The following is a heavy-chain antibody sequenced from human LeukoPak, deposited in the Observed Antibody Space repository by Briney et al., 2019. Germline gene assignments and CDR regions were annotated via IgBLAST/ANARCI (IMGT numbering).Heavy chain of an antibody. J-gene: IGHJ4*02. CDR3: ARLSGDFWSGYYTPADY. V-gene: IGHV4-39*01. D-gene: IGHD3-3*01. CDR1: GGSISSYY. Sequence: SETLSLTCTVSGGSISSYYWGWIRQPPGKGLEWIGSIYYSGSTYYNPSLKSRVTISVDTSKNQFSLKLSSVTAADTAVYYCARLSGDFWSGYYTPADYWGQGTLVTVSS. CDR2: IYYSGST.